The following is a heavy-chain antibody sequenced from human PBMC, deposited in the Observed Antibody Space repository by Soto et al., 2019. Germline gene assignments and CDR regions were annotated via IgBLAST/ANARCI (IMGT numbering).Heavy chain of an antibody. V-gene: IGHV4-59*08. CDR3: ARLLGSGDYIDY. Sequence: SETLSLTCTVSGGSISSYYWSWIRQPPGRGLEWIGYVYYSESTNYNPSLKSRVTISLDTSENQFSLKLTSVTAADTAVYYCARLLGSGDYIDYWGQGTLVTVSS. CDR1: GGSISSYY. J-gene: IGHJ4*02. CDR2: VYYSEST. D-gene: IGHD2-8*02.